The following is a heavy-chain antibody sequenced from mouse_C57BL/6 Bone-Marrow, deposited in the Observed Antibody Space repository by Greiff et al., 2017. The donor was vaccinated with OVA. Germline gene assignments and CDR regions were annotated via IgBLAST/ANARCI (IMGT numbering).Heavy chain of an antibody. CDR2: IDPANGNT. V-gene: IGHV14-3*01. D-gene: IGHD2-4*01. Sequence: VQLQQSVAELVRPGASVKLSCTASGFNIKNTYMHWVKQRPEQGLEWIGRIDPANGNTKYAPKFQGKATITADPSSNTAYLQLSSLTSEDTAIYYCAIVYDYDANYFDYWGQGTTLTVSS. CDR1: GFNIKNTY. CDR3: AIVYDYDANYFDY. J-gene: IGHJ2*01.